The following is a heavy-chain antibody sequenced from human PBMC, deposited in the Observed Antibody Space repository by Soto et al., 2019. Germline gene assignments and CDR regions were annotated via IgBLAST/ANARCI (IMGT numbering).Heavy chain of an antibody. CDR2: ISGHDGTT. Sequence: ASVKVSCKTSGYTLTTHGINWVRQAPGQGLEWMGRISGHDGTTNYAQMLQGRVTITTDKSTSTVYMELSSLRSEDTAVYYCARAGGTAMDRPDYGMDVWG. J-gene: IGHJ6*02. D-gene: IGHD5-18*01. CDR3: ARAGGTAMDRPDYGMDV. CDR1: GYTLTTHG. V-gene: IGHV1-18*01.